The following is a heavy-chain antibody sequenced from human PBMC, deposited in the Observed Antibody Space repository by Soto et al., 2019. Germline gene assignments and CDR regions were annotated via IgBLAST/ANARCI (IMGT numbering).Heavy chain of an antibody. Sequence: EVQLVESGGGLVQPEGSLRLSCAPSGFILSDCAMNWVRQAPGKGPEWVSYISSSSSVIDYADSVKGRISVSRDNARNSLYLQRSSLRAEDTAVYYCARDLSWGSNWYYYMDVWGKGTTVTVSS. CDR1: GFILSDCA. V-gene: IGHV3-48*01. CDR3: ARDLSWGSNWYYYMDV. J-gene: IGHJ6*03. CDR2: ISSSSSVI. D-gene: IGHD7-27*01.